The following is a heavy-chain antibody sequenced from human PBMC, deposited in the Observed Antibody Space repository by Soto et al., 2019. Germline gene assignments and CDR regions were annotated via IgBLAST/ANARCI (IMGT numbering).Heavy chain of an antibody. CDR3: ARDWGLQYYFDY. D-gene: IGHD3-16*01. V-gene: IGHV1-3*05. CDR1: GYTFTSYA. J-gene: IGHJ4*02. CDR2: INAGNGNT. Sequence: QGQLVQSGAEEKKPGASVKVSCKASGYTFTSYAMHWVRQAPGQRLEWMGWINAGNGNTKYSQKFQGRVTITRDTSASTAYMELSSLRSEDTAVYYCARDWGLQYYFDYWGQGTLVTVSS.